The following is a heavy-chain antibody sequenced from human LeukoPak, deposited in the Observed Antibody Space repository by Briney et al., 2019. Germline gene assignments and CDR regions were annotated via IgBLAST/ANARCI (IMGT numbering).Heavy chain of an antibody. V-gene: IGHV3-23*01. CDR3: ARAQWLDSAIDY. CDR1: RFTFRSYA. Sequence: GGSLSLSCTASRFTFRSYAMSWVRQAPEKGVEWVSAISGSGGRTYYADSVKGRFTISRDNSKNTLYLQMNSLRAEDTAVYYCARAQWLDSAIDYWGQGTLVTVSS. D-gene: IGHD6-19*01. CDR2: ISGSGGRT. J-gene: IGHJ4*02.